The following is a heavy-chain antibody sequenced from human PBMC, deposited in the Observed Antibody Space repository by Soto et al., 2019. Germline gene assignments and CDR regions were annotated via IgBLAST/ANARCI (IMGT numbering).Heavy chain of an antibody. V-gene: IGHV3-23*01. D-gene: IGHD5-18*01. CDR2: ISGNGGNT. Sequence: EVQLLESGGGLVQPGGSLRLSCAASGFTFSSYAMSWVRQAPGKGLQWVSSISGNGGNTYYAYSVKGRFTISRDNSKNTPYLQLNNLRAEDTAVYFCAKDPGAYSYGYRFDSWGQGSLVAVSS. CDR1: GFTFSSYA. J-gene: IGHJ4*02. CDR3: AKDPGAYSYGYRFDS.